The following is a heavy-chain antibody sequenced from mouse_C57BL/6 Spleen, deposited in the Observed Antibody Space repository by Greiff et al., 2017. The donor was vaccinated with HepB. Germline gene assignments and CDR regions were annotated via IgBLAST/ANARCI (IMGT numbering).Heavy chain of an antibody. CDR1: GYSITSGYY. V-gene: IGHV3-6*01. CDR2: ISYDGSN. CDR3: ARGGYGGYAMDY. J-gene: IGHJ4*01. Sequence: EVQRVESGPGLVKPSQSLSLTCSVTGYSITSGYYWNWIRQFPGNKLEWMGYISYDGSNNYNPSLNNRISITRDTSKNQFFLKLNSVTTEDTATYYCARGGYGGYAMDYWGQGTSVTVSS. D-gene: IGHD2-10*02.